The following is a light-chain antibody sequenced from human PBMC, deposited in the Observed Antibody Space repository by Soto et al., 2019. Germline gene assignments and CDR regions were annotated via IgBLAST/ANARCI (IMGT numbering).Light chain of an antibody. CDR3: QQSYSNPLT. CDR1: QGIRSS. J-gene: IGKJ5*01. Sequence: DIHLSQSPSSLSASVGDRITITCRVSQGIRSSLNWYQKKAVKAPKLLIYPASSLQSGVPSRFSGSGSGTDFTPTISSLQPEDFATYYCQQSYSNPLTFGQGTRVELK. CDR2: PAS. V-gene: IGKV1-39*01.